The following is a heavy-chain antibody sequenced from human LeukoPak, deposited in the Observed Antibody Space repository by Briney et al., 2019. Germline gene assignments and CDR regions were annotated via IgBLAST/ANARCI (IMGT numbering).Heavy chain of an antibody. Sequence: ASVKVSCKASGYTFTGYYMHWVRQAPGQGLEWMGWINPNSGGTNYAQKLQGRVTMTTDTSTSTAYMELRSLRSDDTAAYYCAREEGNWGDAFDIWGQGTMVTVSS. CDR3: AREEGNWGDAFDI. CDR2: INPNSGGT. V-gene: IGHV1-2*02. CDR1: GYTFTGYY. J-gene: IGHJ3*02. D-gene: IGHD7-27*01.